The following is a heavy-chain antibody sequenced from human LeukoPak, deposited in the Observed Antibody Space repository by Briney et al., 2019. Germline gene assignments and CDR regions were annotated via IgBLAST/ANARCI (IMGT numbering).Heavy chain of an antibody. D-gene: IGHD2-21*02. V-gene: IGHV4-39*07. CDR3: ARAGDTVYYFDY. CDR2: IHSSGST. Sequence: SETLSLTCTVSGGSISSSSYYWGWIRQPPGKGLEWIGSIHSSGSTYYNLSLKSRVTISVDTAKNQFSLKLTSVTTADTAVYFCARAGDTVYYFDYWGQGTLVIVSA. CDR1: GGSISSSSYY. J-gene: IGHJ4*02.